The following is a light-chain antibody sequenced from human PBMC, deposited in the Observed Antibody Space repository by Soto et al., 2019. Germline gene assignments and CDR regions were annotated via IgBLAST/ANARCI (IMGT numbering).Light chain of an antibody. J-gene: IGKJ1*01. CDR1: QSISSW. Sequence: TPTPTTLSATVRDRVAITCRASQSISSWLAWYQQKPGKAPKLLIYDASSLESGVPSRFSGSGSGTDFTLTISRLAPEDCAVYYCPDYGCSEWPFGQG. CDR2: DAS. V-gene: IGKV1-5*01. CDR3: PDYGCSEWP.